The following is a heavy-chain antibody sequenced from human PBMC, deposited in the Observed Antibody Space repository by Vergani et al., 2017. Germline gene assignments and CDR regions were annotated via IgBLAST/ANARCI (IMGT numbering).Heavy chain of an antibody. J-gene: IGHJ4*02. CDR1: GYTFFNYG. Sequence: QAQLVQSGPEVKRPGASVKVSCKTSGYTFFNYGVNWIRRAPGQGFEWVGWIRADTGDTKYSERLQDRVTLTTDSSTNTAYMELRSLKSDDTAVYYCAVDGTYNYGSGSFYLFDYWGQGTLVTVSS. V-gene: IGHV1-18*04. CDR2: IRADTGDT. D-gene: IGHD3-10*01. CDR3: AVDGTYNYGSGSFYLFDY.